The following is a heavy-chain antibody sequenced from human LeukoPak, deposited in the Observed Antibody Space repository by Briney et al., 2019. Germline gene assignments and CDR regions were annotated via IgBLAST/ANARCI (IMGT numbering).Heavy chain of an antibody. J-gene: IGHJ4*02. CDR1: GFTFSDTW. V-gene: IGHV3-7*01. CDR2: IKQDGSEK. CDR3: ARDYGEYYYDSSGYYGGFDY. D-gene: IGHD3-22*01. Sequence: GGSLRLSCAASGFTFSDTWMHWVRQAPGKGLEWVANIKQDGSEKYYVDSVKGRFTISRDNAKNSLYLQMNSLRAEDTAVYYCARDYGEYYYDSSGYYGGFDYWGQGTLVTV.